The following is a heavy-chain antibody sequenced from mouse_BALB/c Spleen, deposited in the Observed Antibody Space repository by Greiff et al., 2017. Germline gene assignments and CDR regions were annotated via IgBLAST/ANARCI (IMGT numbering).Heavy chain of an antibody. V-gene: IGHV3-2*02. CDR3: ARIDSRYAMDY. CDR2: ISYSGST. CDR1: GYSITSDYA. Sequence: EVQLQESGPGLVKPSQSLSLTCTVTGYSITSDYAWNWIRQFPGNKLEWMGYISYSGSTSYNPSLKSRISITRDTSKNQFFLQLNSVTTEDTATYYCARIDSRYAMDYWGQGTSVTVSS. J-gene: IGHJ4*01.